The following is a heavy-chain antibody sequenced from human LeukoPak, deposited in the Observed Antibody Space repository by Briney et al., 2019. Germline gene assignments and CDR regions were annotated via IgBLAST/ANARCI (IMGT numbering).Heavy chain of an antibody. CDR2: IYYSGST. V-gene: IGHV4-39*01. J-gene: IGHJ4*02. D-gene: IGHD1-26*01. CDR3: ARHPYSGSYHLSDY. Sequence: PSETLSLTCTVSGGSISSSSYYWGWIRQPPGKGLEWIGSIYYSGSTYYNPSLKSRVTISVDTSKNQFSLKLSSVTAADTAVYYCARHPYSGSYHLSDYWGQGTLVTVSS. CDR1: GGSISSSSYY.